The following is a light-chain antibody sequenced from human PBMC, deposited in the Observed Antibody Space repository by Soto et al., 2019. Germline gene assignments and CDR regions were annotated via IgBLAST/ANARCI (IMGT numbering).Light chain of an antibody. CDR3: QQYDNLPPFT. CDR2: GAF. CDR1: QDRRNS. V-gene: IGKV1-33*01. J-gene: IGKJ3*01. Sequence: DIQMTQSPSSLSASVGARVSITCKASQDRRNSISWFQQKPVRAPKLLIYGAFNLETGVPSRFRGSGSGRDFTFTISSLQPEDIATYYCQQYDNLPPFTFGPGTKVEIK.